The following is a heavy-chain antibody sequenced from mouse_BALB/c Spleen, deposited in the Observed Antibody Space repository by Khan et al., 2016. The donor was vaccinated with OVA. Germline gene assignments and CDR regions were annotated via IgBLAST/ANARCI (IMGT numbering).Heavy chain of an antibody. V-gene: IGHV1S136*01. Sequence: VQLKESGPELVKPGASVKMSCKASGYTFTSYVMHWVKQKPGQGLEWIGYISPNSDGSKYNEKFRGKATLTSDKSSSTAYMELSSLTSEDSAVYYCLLSLYYCGSAYEGFAYWGQGTLVTVSA. CDR2: ISPNSDGS. CDR1: GYTFTSYV. D-gene: IGHD1-1*01. J-gene: IGHJ3*01. CDR3: LLSLYYCGSAYEGFAY.